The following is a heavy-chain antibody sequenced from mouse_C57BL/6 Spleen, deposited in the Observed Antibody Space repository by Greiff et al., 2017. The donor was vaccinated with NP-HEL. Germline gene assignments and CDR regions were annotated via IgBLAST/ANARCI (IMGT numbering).Heavy chain of an antibody. CDR2: IRSKTSNYAT. V-gene: IGHV10-3*01. Sequence: EVQLVESGGGLVQPKGSLKLSCAASGFTFNTYAMHWVRQAPGQGLEWVALIRSKTSNYATYYADSVKDRFTISRDDSQSILYLQMNNLKTEDTAMYYCVRERWLLEEYFDDWGQGTTLTVSS. CDR3: VRERWLLEEYFDD. CDR1: GFTFNTYA. J-gene: IGHJ2*01. D-gene: IGHD2-3*01.